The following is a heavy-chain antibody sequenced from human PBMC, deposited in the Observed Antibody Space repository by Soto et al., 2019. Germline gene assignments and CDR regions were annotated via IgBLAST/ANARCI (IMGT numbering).Heavy chain of an antibody. CDR2: IGVGGGDR. V-gene: IGHV3-23*01. J-gene: IGHJ4*02. D-gene: IGHD3-10*01. CDR3: ARVRFGELV. Sequence: EEQLLESGGGLVQPGWSLRLSCAASGFTFSSYAMSWVRQAPGKGLEWVSIIGVGGGDRYYPESVNGRFTISRDNSRDTLYLEMNSRRDEDTAVYYCARVRFGELVWGQGTLVTVSS. CDR1: GFTFSSYA.